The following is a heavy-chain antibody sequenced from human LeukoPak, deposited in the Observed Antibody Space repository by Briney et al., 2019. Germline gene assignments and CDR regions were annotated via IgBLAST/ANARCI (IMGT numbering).Heavy chain of an antibody. CDR3: ATQQLVRFVLRFQH. CDR1: GYTLTELS. CDR2: FDPEDGET. D-gene: IGHD6-13*01. J-gene: IGHJ1*01. Sequence: ASVRVSCKVSGYTLTELSMHWVRQAPGKGLEWMGRFDPEDGETIYAQKFQGRVTMTEDTSTNTAYMELSSLRSEDTAVYYCATQQLVRFVLRFQHWGQGTLVTVSS. V-gene: IGHV1-24*01.